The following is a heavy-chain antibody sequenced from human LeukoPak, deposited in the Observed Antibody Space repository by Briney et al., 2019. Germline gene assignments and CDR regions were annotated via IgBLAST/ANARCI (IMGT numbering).Heavy chain of an antibody. CDR3: AKDRANWAIDD. J-gene: IGHJ4*02. V-gene: IGHV3-48*04. CDR1: GFTFSSYA. Sequence: GGSLRLSCAASGFTFSSYAMTWVRQAPGKGLEWISYIGGDGIAFYADSVKGRFTASKDDARKSRYLQMNSLRVEDTAVYYCAKDRANWAIDDWGQGTQVAVSS. CDR2: IGGDGIA. D-gene: IGHD3-16*01.